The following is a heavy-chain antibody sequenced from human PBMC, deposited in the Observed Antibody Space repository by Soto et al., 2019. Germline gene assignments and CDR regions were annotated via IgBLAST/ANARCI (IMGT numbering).Heavy chain of an antibody. Sequence: EVQLVESGGGLVQPGRSLRLSCAASGFTFDDYAMHWVRQAPGKGLEWVSGISWNSGSIGYADSVKGRFTISRDNAKNSLYLQMNSLRAEDTAVYYCAKDSDYWGQGTLVTVSS. CDR1: GFTFDDYA. CDR2: ISWNSGSI. CDR3: AKDSDY. J-gene: IGHJ4*02. V-gene: IGHV3-9*01.